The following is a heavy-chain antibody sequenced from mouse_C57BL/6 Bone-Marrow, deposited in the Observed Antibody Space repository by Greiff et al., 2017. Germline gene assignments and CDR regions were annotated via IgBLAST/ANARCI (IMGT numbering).Heavy chain of an antibody. CDR2: INPNNGGT. V-gene: IGHV1-18*01. CDR1: GYTFTDYN. CDR3: ARCYYDSCYAMDY. D-gene: IGHD1-1*01. J-gene: IGHJ4*01. Sequence: VQLQQSGPELVKPGASVKIPCKASGYTFTDYNMDWVKQSHGKSLEWIGDINPNNGGTIYNQKFKGKATLTVDKSSSTAYMELRSLTSEDTAVYYCARCYYDSCYAMDYWGQGTAVTVSS.